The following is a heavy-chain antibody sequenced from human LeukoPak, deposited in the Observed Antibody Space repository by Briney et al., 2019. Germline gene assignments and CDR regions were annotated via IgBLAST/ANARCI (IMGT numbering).Heavy chain of an antibody. Sequence: ASVKVSRKASGYTFTSYYMHWVRQAPGQGLEWMGIINPSGGSTSYAQKFQGRVTMTRDMSTSTVYMELSSLRSEDTAVYYCARAATYYYDSSGYSTDAFDIWGQGTMVTVSS. CDR3: ARAATYYYDSSGYSTDAFDI. CDR2: INPSGGST. J-gene: IGHJ3*02. V-gene: IGHV1-46*01. D-gene: IGHD3-22*01. CDR1: GYTFTSYY.